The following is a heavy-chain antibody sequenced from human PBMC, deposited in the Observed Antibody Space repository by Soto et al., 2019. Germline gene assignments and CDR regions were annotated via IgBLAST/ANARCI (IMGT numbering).Heavy chain of an antibody. V-gene: IGHV6-1*01. CDR3: AGTTSHQWYYMDV. CDR1: GDSVCSNSAA. D-gene: IGHD1-7*01. Sequence: QVQLQESGPGLVKPSQTLSLTCAISGDSVCSNSAAWNWIRLSPSRGLEWLARTYYRSRWYNDYAVSVRSRITVNPDTSKNQFSLQLTSVTPEDTAVYYCAGTTSHQWYYMDVWGKGTTVTVSS. CDR2: TYYRSRWYN. J-gene: IGHJ6*03.